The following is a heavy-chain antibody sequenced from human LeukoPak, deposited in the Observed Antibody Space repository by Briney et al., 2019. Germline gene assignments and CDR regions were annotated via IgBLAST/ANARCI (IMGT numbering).Heavy chain of an antibody. Sequence: LSETLSLTCTVSGGSISSYYWSWIRQPAGKGLEWIGRVYTSASTNYNPSLKSRVTMSVDTYKTQFSLKLSSVTAADTAVYYCAKDPGNDYVWGSYRYTPWYFDLWGRGTLVTVSS. J-gene: IGHJ2*01. CDR1: GGSISSYY. V-gene: IGHV4-4*07. D-gene: IGHD3-16*02. CDR2: VYTSAST. CDR3: AKDPGNDYVWGSYRYTPWYFDL.